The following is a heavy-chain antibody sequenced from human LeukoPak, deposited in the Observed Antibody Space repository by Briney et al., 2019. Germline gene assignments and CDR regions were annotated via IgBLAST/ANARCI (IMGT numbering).Heavy chain of an antibody. CDR3: ARGLVAAAGTVKVGRNWFDR. V-gene: IGHV1-18*04. D-gene: IGHD6-13*01. J-gene: IGHJ5*02. Sequence: ASVKVSCKASGYTFTRYGISWVRQAPGQGLEWMGWISAYNGNTYYAQKLQGRVTMTTDTSTSTAYIELRSLRSDDTAVYYCARGLVAAAGTVKVGRNWFDRWGQGTLVTVSS. CDR1: GYTFTRYG. CDR2: ISAYNGNT.